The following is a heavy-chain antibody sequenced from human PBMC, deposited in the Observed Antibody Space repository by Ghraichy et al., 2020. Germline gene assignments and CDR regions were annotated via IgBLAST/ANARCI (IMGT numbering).Heavy chain of an antibody. Sequence: SETLSLTCAVYGGSFSGYYWSWIRQPPGKGLEWIGEINHSGSTNYNPSLKSRVTISVDTSKNQFSLKLSSVTAADTAVYYCARRGYCSSTSCYKYYYYGMDVWGQGTTVTVSS. CDR3: ARRGYCSSTSCYKYYYYGMDV. J-gene: IGHJ6*02. V-gene: IGHV4-34*01. D-gene: IGHD2-2*02. CDR1: GGSFSGYY. CDR2: INHSGST.